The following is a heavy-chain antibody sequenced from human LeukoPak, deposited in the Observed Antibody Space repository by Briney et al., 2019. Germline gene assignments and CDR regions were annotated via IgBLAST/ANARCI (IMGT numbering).Heavy chain of an antibody. D-gene: IGHD3-16*01. CDR3: AREGGYNWFDP. CDR1: GYTLTELS. V-gene: IGHV1-24*01. CDR2: FDPEDGET. J-gene: IGHJ5*02. Sequence: ASVKVSCKVSGYTLTELSMHWVRQAPGKGLEWMGGFDPEDGETIYAQKFQGRVTMTRDTSISTAYMELSRLRSDDTAVYYCAREGGYNWFDPWGQGTLVTVSS.